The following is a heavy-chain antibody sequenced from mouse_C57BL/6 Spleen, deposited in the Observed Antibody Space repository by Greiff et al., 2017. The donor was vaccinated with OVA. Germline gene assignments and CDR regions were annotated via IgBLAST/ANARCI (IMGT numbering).Heavy chain of an antibody. CDR1: GYTFTRYW. V-gene: IGHV1-55*01. CDR3: ARGGYSSYYYAMDY. Sequence: QVQLQQPGAELVKPGASVKMSCKASGYTFTRYWITWVKQRPGQGLEWIGDIYPGSGSTNYNEKFKSKATLTVDTSSSTAYMQLSSLTSEDSAVYYCARGGYSSYYYAMDYWGQGTSVTVSS. D-gene: IGHD1-1*01. J-gene: IGHJ4*01. CDR2: IYPGSGST.